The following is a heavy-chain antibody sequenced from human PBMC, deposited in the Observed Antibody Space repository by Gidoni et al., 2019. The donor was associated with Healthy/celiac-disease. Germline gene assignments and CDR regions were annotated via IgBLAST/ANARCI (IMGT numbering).Heavy chain of an antibody. Sequence: QVQLVQSGAEVKKPGASVKVSCKASGYTFPSYAMHWVRQAPGQRLEWMGWINAGNGNTKYSQKFQGRVTITRDTSANTAYMELSSLRSEDTAVYYCARDGEYNWNDGTPFDYWGQGTLVTVSS. D-gene: IGHD1-1*01. V-gene: IGHV1-3*01. J-gene: IGHJ4*02. CDR2: INAGNGNT. CDR3: ARDGEYNWNDGTPFDY. CDR1: GYTFPSYA.